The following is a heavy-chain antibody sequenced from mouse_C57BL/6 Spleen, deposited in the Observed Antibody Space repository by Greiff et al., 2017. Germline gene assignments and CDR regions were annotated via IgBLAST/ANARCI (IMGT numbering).Heavy chain of an antibody. V-gene: IGHV1-64*01. CDR1: GYTFTSYW. CDR2: IHPNSGST. Sequence: QVQLQQPGAELVKPGASVKLSCKASGYTFTSYWMHWVKQRPGQGLEWIGMIHPNSGSTNYNEKLKSKATLTVDKSSSTANMQLSSLTSEDSAVYYCARGRRREDAMDDWGQGTSVTVSS. J-gene: IGHJ4*01. D-gene: IGHD2-12*01. CDR3: ARGRRREDAMDD.